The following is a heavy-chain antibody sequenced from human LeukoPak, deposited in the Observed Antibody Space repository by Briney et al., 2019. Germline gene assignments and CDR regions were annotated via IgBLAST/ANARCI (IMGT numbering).Heavy chain of an antibody. D-gene: IGHD4-17*01. Sequence: ASVKVSCKASGGTFSSYAISWVRQAPGQGLEWMGWISAYNGNTNYAQKLQGRVTMTTDTSTSTAYMELRSLRSDDTAVYYCARAVQKAYGDPWGQGTLVTVSS. CDR2: ISAYNGNT. CDR3: ARAVQKAYGDP. CDR1: GGTFSSYA. J-gene: IGHJ5*02. V-gene: IGHV1-18*01.